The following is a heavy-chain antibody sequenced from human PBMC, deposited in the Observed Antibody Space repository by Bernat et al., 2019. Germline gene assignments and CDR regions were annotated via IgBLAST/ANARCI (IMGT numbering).Heavy chain of an antibody. Sequence: QVQLQESGPGLVKPSQTLSLPCTVSGGSISSGGYYWSWIRQHPGKGLEWIGYIYYSGSTYYNPSLKIRVTISVDTSKNQFSLKLRSVTAADTAVYYCARSHYDYIWGSYRFELYFDYWGQGTLVTVSS. CDR2: IYYSGST. CDR3: ARSHYDYIWGSYRFELYFDY. J-gene: IGHJ4*02. D-gene: IGHD3-16*02. CDR1: GGSISSGGYY. V-gene: IGHV4-31*03.